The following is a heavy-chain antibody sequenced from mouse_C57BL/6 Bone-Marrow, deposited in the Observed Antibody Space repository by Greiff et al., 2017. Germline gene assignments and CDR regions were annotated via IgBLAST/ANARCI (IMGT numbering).Heavy chain of an antibody. D-gene: IGHD2-1*01. V-gene: IGHV1-39*01. CDR1: GYSFTDYN. CDR2: INPNNGTT. J-gene: IGHJ2*01. CDR3: AKGICYGMSLDFDY. Sequence: EVQLQQSGPELVKPGASVKISCKASGYSFTDYNMNWVKQSNGQSLEGIGVINPNNGTTSYNQKFKGKATLTVDQSSSTAYMQLNSLTSEDSAVYYCAKGICYGMSLDFDYWGQGTTLTVSS.